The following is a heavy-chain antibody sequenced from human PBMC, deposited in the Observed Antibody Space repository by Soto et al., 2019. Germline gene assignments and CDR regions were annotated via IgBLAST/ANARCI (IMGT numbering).Heavy chain of an antibody. D-gene: IGHD3-16*02. CDR1: GFTFSSYA. CDR3: AKVAGDYVWGSYRYTKSKYYFDY. V-gene: IGHV3-23*01. J-gene: IGHJ4*02. CDR2: ISGSGGST. Sequence: PGGSLRLSCAASGFTFSSYAMSWVRQAPGKGLEWVSGISGSGGSTYYADSVKGRFTISRDNSKNTLYLQMNSLRAEDTAVYYCAKVAGDYVWGSYRYTKSKYYFDYWGQGTLVTVSS.